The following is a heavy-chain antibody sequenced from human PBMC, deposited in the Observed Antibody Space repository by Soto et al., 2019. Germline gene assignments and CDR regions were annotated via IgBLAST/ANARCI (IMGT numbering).Heavy chain of an antibody. V-gene: IGHV4-39*07. Sequence: SETLSLTCSVSGDSITTKGYYWGWIRQPPGKGLQWIGNVYWTGSTFSHPSLTSRVTISVDTSKNQFSLKLSSVTAADTAVYYCARDPSTQKMATSNFDYWGQGTLVTVS. CDR3: ARDPSTQKMATSNFDY. D-gene: IGHD5-12*01. J-gene: IGHJ4*02. CDR2: VYWTGST. CDR1: GDSITTKGYY.